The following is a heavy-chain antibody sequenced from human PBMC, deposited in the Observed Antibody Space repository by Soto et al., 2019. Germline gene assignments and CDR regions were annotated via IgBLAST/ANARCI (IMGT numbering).Heavy chain of an antibody. CDR3: ARGRQLERLSGLYYYYYYIDV. Sequence: QVQLVQSGAEVKKPGASVKVSCKASGYTFTSYAMHWVRQAPGQRLEWMGWINAGNGNTKYSQKFQGRVTITRDTSQSTAYMQLSSLRSEDTAVYYCARGRQLERLSGLYYYYYYIDVWGKGTTVTVSS. D-gene: IGHD1-1*01. J-gene: IGHJ6*03. V-gene: IGHV1-3*01. CDR1: GYTFTSYA. CDR2: INAGNGNT.